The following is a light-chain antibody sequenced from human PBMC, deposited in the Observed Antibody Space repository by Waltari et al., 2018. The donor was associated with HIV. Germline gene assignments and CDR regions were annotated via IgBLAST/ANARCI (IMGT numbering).Light chain of an antibody. J-gene: IGKJ1*01. CDR1: QFIGKH. Sequence: DIQMTQSPPSLSASVGHTVNITCRASQFIGKHLNWYQQKSGKAPKLLIHAASSLQSGVPSGFSGSGSGTDFTLTISSLQAEDFATYYCQQSYSTPPTFGQGTRVDIK. V-gene: IGKV1-39*01. CDR3: QQSYSTPPT. CDR2: AAS.